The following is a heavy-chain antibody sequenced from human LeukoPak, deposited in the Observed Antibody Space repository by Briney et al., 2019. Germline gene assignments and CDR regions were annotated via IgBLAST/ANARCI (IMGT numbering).Heavy chain of an antibody. D-gene: IGHD2-2*01. CDR2: IIPIFGTA. Sequence: SVKVSCNASGGTFSGYAISWVRQAPGQGLEWMGGIIPIFGTANYAQKFQGRVTITTDESTSTAYMELSSLRSEDTAVYYCARPVVPAAMGSWFDPWGQGTLVTVSS. V-gene: IGHV1-69*05. J-gene: IGHJ5*02. CDR1: GGTFSGYA. CDR3: ARPVVPAAMGSWFDP.